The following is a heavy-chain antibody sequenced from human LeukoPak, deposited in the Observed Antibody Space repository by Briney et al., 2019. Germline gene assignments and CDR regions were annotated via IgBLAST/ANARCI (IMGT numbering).Heavy chain of an antibody. CDR3: ARGGLWFGELLSGFDY. D-gene: IGHD3-10*01. J-gene: IGHJ4*02. V-gene: IGHV1-2*02. CDR1: GYTFTGYY. Sequence: ASVKVSCKASGYTFTGYYMHWVRQAPGRGLEWMGWINPNSGGTNYAQKFQGRVTMTRDTPISTAYMELSRLRSEDTAVYYCARGGLWFGELLSGFDYWGQGTLVTVSS. CDR2: INPNSGGT.